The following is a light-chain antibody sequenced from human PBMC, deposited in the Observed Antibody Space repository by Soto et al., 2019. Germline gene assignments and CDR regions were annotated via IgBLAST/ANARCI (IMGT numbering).Light chain of an antibody. Sequence: EIVLTQSPGTLSLSPGERATLSCRASQSVRSSFLAWYQQKPGQAPRLLIYGASSGATGSPDRFSGSGSGTDFTLTISRLEPEDLAVYYCQQYGSSPRTFGQGTKLEIK. CDR3: QQYGSSPRT. V-gene: IGKV3-20*01. CDR2: GAS. CDR1: QSVRSSF. J-gene: IGKJ2*01.